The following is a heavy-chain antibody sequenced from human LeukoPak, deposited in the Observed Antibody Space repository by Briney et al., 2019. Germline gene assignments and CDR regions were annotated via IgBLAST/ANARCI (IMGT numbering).Heavy chain of an antibody. CDR1: GGSISSGGYS. Sequence: SQTLSLTCAVSGGSISSGGYSWSWIRQPPGKGLEWIGYIYLSGSTYYNPSLKSRVTISVDTSNNHFSLKLSSVTAADTAVYYCARGSSGWYSIDYWGQGILVTVSS. CDR3: ARGSSGWYSIDY. J-gene: IGHJ4*02. V-gene: IGHV4-30-2*01. D-gene: IGHD6-19*01. CDR2: IYLSGST.